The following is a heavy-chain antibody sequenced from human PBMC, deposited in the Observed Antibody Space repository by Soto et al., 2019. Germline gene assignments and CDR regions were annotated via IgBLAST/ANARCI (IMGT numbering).Heavy chain of an antibody. V-gene: IGHV1-18*01. CDR3: ARNTPITMVRGVLPYYYYYYMDV. CDR2: ISAYNGET. CDR1: GYTFTNYG. D-gene: IGHD3-10*01. Sequence: ASVKVSCKASGYTFTNYGITWVRQAPGQGLEWMGWISAYNGETSFAQKLQGRVTMTTNTSTSTAYMELSSLRSEDTAVYYCARNTPITMVRGVLPYYYYYYMDVWGKGTTVTVSS. J-gene: IGHJ6*03.